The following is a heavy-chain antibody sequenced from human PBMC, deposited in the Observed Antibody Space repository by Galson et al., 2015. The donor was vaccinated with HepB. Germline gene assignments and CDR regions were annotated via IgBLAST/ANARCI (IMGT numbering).Heavy chain of an antibody. Sequence: SVKVSCKASGGTFSSYAISWVRQAPGQGLEWMGGIIPILGIANYAQKFQGRVTITADESTSTAYMELSSLRSEDTAVYYCARVGRSSWYSYYYYYMDVWGKGTTVTVSS. J-gene: IGHJ6*03. D-gene: IGHD6-13*01. CDR1: GGTFSSYA. CDR2: IIPILGIA. V-gene: IGHV1-69*10. CDR3: ARVGRSSWYSYYYYYMDV.